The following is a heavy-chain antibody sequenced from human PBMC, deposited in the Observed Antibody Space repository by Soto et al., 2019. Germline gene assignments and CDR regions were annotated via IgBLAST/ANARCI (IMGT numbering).Heavy chain of an antibody. CDR2: IIPIFGTA. CDR1: GGTFSSYA. Sequence: VASVKVSCKASGGTFSSYAISWVRQAPGQGLEWMGGIIPIFGTANYAQKFQGRVTITADESTSTAYMELSSLRSEDTAVYYCAGRGDGYNYYPFDYWGQGTLVTVSS. J-gene: IGHJ4*02. D-gene: IGHD5-12*01. V-gene: IGHV1-69*13. CDR3: AGRGDGYNYYPFDY.